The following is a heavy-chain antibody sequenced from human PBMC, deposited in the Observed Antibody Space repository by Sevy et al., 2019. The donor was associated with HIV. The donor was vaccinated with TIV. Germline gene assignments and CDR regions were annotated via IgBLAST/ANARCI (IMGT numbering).Heavy chain of an antibody. J-gene: IGHJ5*02. Sequence: GGSLRLSCAASGFTFSSYAMSWVRQTPGKGLEWVSAISGSGGSTYYADSVKGRFTISRDNSKNTLYLQMNSLRAEDTAVYYCATFILVPAANHRNSFAPWGQGTLVTVSS. CDR2: ISGSGGST. D-gene: IGHD2-2*01. CDR3: ATFILVPAANHRNSFAP. CDR1: GFTFSSYA. V-gene: IGHV3-23*01.